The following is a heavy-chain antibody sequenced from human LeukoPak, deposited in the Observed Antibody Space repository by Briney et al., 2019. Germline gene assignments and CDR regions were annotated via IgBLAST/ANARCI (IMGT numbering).Heavy chain of an antibody. D-gene: IGHD2-15*01. CDR1: GFTFTTYI. Sequence: GGSLRLSCAASGFTFTTYIMNWVRQAPGKGLEWVSYITSMSNTIYYADSVKGRFTVSRDNAKNLVYLQMNSLRAEDTAVYHCARFGYVAAVDVWGQGTPVTVSS. V-gene: IGHV3-48*04. J-gene: IGHJ4*02. CDR3: ARFGYVAAVDV. CDR2: ITSMSNTI.